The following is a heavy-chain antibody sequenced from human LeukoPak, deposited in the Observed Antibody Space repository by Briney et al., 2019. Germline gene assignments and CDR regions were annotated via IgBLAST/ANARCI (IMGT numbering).Heavy chain of an antibody. CDR3: ARGNDYYDSSGYYY. V-gene: IGHV3-21*01. CDR2: ISSSSSYI. Sequence: GGSLRLSCAASGFIFSGYSMNWVRQAPGKGLEWVSFISSSSSYIYYADSVKGRFTISRDNAKNSLHLQMNSLRAGDTAVYYCARGNDYYDSSGYYYWGQGTLVTVSS. CDR1: GFIFSGYS. D-gene: IGHD3-22*01. J-gene: IGHJ4*02.